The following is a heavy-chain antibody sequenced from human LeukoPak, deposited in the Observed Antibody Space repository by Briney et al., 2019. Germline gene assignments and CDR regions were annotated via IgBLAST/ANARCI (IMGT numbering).Heavy chain of an antibody. CDR2: IYYSGST. V-gene: IGHV4-39*07. J-gene: IGHJ3*02. CDR1: GGSISSSSYY. CDR3: ARRPDYGDSTRSPGAFDI. Sequence: PSETLSLTCSASGGSISSSSYYWGWIRQPPGKGLEWIGSIYYSGSTYYNPSLKSRVTISIDTSKNQFSLKVSSVTAADTAVYYCARRPDYGDSTRSPGAFDIWGQGTMVTVSS. D-gene: IGHD4-17*01.